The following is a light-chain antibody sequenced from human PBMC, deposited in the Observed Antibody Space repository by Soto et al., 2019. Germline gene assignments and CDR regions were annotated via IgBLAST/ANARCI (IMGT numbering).Light chain of an antibody. CDR3: CSYAGSSTSPYV. CDR2: EGS. V-gene: IGLV2-23*01. CDR1: SSDVGSYNL. J-gene: IGLJ1*01. Sequence: QSALTQPASVSGSPGQSITMSGTGTSSDVGSYNLVSWYQQHPGKAPKLMIYEGSKRPSGVSNRFSGSKSGNTASLTISGLQAEDEADYYCCSYAGSSTSPYVFGTGTKVTVL.